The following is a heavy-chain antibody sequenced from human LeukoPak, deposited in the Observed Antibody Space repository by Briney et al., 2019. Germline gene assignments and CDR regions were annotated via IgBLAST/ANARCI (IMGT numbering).Heavy chain of an antibody. J-gene: IGHJ5*02. D-gene: IGHD3-22*01. V-gene: IGHV4-39*07. CDR1: SGSISTSNYY. CDR2: IFYSGSA. Sequence: PSETLSLTCTVSSGSISTSNYYWGWVRQPPGKALEWIGNIFYSGSAYYSPSLKSRVTISLDTSRNQFSLKLNSVTAADTAVYYCARLAYYYDSSGYYYYPYNWFDPWGQGTLVTVSS. CDR3: ARLAYYYDSSGYYYYPYNWFDP.